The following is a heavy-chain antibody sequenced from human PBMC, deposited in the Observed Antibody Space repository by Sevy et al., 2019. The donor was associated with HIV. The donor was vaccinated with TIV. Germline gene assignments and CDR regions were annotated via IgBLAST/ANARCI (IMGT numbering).Heavy chain of an antibody. CDR2: IKQDGSEK. D-gene: IGHD3-22*01. Sequence: GGSLRLSCAASGFTFSSYWMSWVRQAPGKGLEWVANIKQDGSEKYYVDSVKGRFTISRDNAKNSLYLQMNSVRAEDTAVNYCARDLGVITIFDYWGQGTLVTVSS. CDR1: GFTFSSYW. V-gene: IGHV3-7*03. J-gene: IGHJ4*02. CDR3: ARDLGVITIFDY.